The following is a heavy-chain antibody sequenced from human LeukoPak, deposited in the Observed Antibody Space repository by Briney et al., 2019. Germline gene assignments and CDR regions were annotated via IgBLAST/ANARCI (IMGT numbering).Heavy chain of an antibody. CDR3: ARDGGIQLNYYYYGMDV. D-gene: IGHD5-18*01. J-gene: IGHJ6*02. Sequence: GGSLRLSCAASGFTFSSYGMHWVRQAPGKGLEWVAVISYDGSNKYYADSVKGRFTISRDNSKNTLYLQMNSLRAEDTAVYYCARDGGIQLNYYYYGMDVWGQGTTVTVSS. CDR2: ISYDGSNK. CDR1: GFTFSSYG. V-gene: IGHV3-30*03.